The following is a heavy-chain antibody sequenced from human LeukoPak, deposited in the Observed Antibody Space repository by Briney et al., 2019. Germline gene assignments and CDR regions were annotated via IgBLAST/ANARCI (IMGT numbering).Heavy chain of an antibody. CDR3: VKGRISEDGLDF. CDR2: ISSSGNT. CDR1: GFTFSRSA. V-gene: IGHV3-23*01. D-gene: IGHD6-13*01. Sequence: GGSLRLSCAASGFTFSRSAMTWVRQTPGKGLDWVSSISSSGNTYYTDSVKGRFTISRDNSKNMLYLQMNSLRAEDTAVYYCVKGRISEDGLDFWGQGTLVTVSS. J-gene: IGHJ4*02.